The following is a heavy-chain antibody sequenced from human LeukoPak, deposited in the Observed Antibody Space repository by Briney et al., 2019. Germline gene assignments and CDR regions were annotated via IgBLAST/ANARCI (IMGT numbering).Heavy chain of an antibody. J-gene: IGHJ6*02. V-gene: IGHV3-7*03. CDR3: ARGGGLDV. Sequence: PGGSLRLSCVASGFTFSNHWMSWVRQAPGKGPEWVANIHQDGSERYYVDSVKGRFTISRDNAKNSLYLQMSNLRAEDTAVYFCARGGGLDVWGQGATVTVSS. CDR2: IHQDGSER. D-gene: IGHD3-16*01. CDR1: GFTFSNHW.